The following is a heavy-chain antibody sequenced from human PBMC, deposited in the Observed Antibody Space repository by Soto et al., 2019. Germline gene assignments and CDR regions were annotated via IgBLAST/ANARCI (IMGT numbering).Heavy chain of an antibody. CDR1: GFTFSSYA. CDR3: ARDTRGVAARPGYYYYGMDV. V-gene: IGHV3-30-3*01. J-gene: IGHJ6*02. Sequence: GGSLRLSCAASGFTFSSYAIHWVRQAPGKGLEWVAVISYDGSNKYYADSVKGRFTISRDNSKNTLYLQMNSLRSEDTAVYYCARDTRGVAARPGYYYYGMDVWGQGTTVTVSS. CDR2: ISYDGSNK. D-gene: IGHD6-6*01.